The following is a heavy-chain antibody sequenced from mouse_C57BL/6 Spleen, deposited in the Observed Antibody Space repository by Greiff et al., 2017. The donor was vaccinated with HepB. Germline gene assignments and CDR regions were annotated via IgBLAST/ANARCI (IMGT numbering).Heavy chain of an antibody. Sequence: QVQLKQPGAELVMPGASVKLSCKASGYTFTSYWMHWVKQRPGQGLEWIGEIDPSDSYTNYNQKFKGKSTLTVDKSSSTAYMQLCSLTSEDSAVYYCARDYYGSSYPWFAYWGQGTLVTVSA. CDR1: GYTFTSYW. CDR2: IDPSDSYT. V-gene: IGHV1-69*01. D-gene: IGHD1-1*01. J-gene: IGHJ3*01. CDR3: ARDYYGSSYPWFAY.